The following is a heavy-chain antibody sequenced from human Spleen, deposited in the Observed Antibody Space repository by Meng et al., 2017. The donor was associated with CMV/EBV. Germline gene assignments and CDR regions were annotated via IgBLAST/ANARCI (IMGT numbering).Heavy chain of an antibody. CDR1: GVTFSSYS. Sequence: SGVTFSSYSVNWVRQAPGKGLEWFSSISSNSRYIFYADSVKGRFTISRDNAKNALHLQMNSLRDEDTAVYYCARVYCSRGSCSFDYWGQGTLVTVSS. CDR3: ARVYCSRGSCSFDY. J-gene: IGHJ4*02. V-gene: IGHV3-21*01. CDR2: ISSNSRYI. D-gene: IGHD2-15*01.